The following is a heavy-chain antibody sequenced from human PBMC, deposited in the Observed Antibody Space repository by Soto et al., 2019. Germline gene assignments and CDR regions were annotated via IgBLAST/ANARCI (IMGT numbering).Heavy chain of an antibody. CDR2: ISTTSGYI. D-gene: IGHD4-17*01. CDR1: GFTFTSCT. V-gene: IGHV3-21*01. J-gene: IGHJ6*02. CDR3: ARKGYGEYGGMDV. Sequence: GGSLRLSCAASGFTFTSCTFNWVRQAPGKGLEWVSCISTTSGYIYYADSVKGRFTFSRDNARNSLYLQMNSLRVEDTAVYYCARKGYGEYGGMDVWGQGTMVTV.